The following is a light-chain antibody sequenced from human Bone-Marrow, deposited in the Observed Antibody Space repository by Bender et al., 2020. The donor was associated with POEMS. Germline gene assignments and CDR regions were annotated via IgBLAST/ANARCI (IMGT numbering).Light chain of an antibody. V-gene: IGLV2-14*03. CDR1: SSDIGGYNY. J-gene: IGLJ3*02. CDR2: DVN. CDR3: ISYTSSSTLV. Sequence: QSALTQPASVSGSPGQSITISCTGTSSDIGGYNYVSWYQQHPGKAPKLMILDVNTRPSGVSNRFSGFESGNTASLTISGLQAEDEADYFCISYTSSSTLVFGGGPTLPVL.